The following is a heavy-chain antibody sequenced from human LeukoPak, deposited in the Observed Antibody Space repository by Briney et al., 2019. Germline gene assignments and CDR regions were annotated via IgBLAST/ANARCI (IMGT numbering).Heavy chain of an antibody. J-gene: IGHJ4*02. V-gene: IGHV3-21*01. CDR2: ISSSSSYI. CDR3: ARDRSDSSSYMIPFEY. D-gene: IGHD6-13*01. Sequence: PGGSLRLSCAASGFTFSSYSMNWVRQAPGKGLEWVSSISSSSSYIYYADSVKGRFTISRDNAKNSLYLQMNSLRAEDTAVYYCARDRSDSSSYMIPFEYWGQGTLV. CDR1: GFTFSSYS.